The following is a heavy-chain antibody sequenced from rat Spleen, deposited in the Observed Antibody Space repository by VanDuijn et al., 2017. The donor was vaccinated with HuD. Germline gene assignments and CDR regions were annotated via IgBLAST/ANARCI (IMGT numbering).Heavy chain of an antibody. CDR3: TTGGLDY. D-gene: IGHD4-6*01. J-gene: IGHJ2*01. Sequence: EVQLVESGGGLVQPGRSLKFSCAASGFTFSNYGMAWVRQAPTKGLEWVASISNSGGNTYYRDSVKGRFTISRENVKNTLYLQMDSLRSEDTATYYCTTGGLDYWGQGVMVTVSS. CDR1: GFTFSNYG. CDR2: ISNSGGNT. V-gene: IGHV5S13*01.